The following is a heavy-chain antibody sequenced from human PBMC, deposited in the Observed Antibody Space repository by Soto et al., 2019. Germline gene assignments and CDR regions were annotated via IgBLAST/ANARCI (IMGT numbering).Heavy chain of an antibody. D-gene: IGHD6-13*01. J-gene: IGHJ4*02. Sequence: QVQLVQSGAEVKKPGASVRVSCKASGYTITCCAMHWVRQAPGQRPEWMGWFNAGDCDTKYSQNFQGRFTIIRDTSASTVYMELSSLRPEDTAVYYCARDGEDKAAAAMVYWGQGTLVTVSS. CDR2: FNAGDCDT. V-gene: IGHV1-3*01. CDR3: ARDGEDKAAAAMVY. CDR1: GYTITCCA.